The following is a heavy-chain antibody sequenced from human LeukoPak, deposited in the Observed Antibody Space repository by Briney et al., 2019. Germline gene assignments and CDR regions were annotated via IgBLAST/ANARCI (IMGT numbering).Heavy chain of an antibody. Sequence: PGRSLRLSCAASGFTFSSYGMHWVRQAPGKGLEWVAVISYDGSNKYYADSVKGRFTISRDNAKNSLYLQMNSLRAEDTALYYCAKDSSGWYTRTHFDYWGQGTLVTVSS. D-gene: IGHD6-19*01. CDR3: AKDSSGWYTRTHFDY. V-gene: IGHV3-30*18. CDR2: ISYDGSNK. CDR1: GFTFSSYG. J-gene: IGHJ4*02.